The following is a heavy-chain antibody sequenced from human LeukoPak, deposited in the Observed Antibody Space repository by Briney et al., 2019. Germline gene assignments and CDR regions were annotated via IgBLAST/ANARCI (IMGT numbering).Heavy chain of an antibody. CDR1: GGSISSYY. D-gene: IGHD2-15*01. CDR3: ARGVVVVVATPYYFDY. J-gene: IGHJ4*02. CDR2: IYYSGST. V-gene: IGHV4-59*01. Sequence: NPSETLSLTCTVSGGSISSYYWSWIRQPPGKGLGWIGYIYYSGSTNYNPSLKSRVTISVDTSKNQFSLKLSSVTAADTAVYYCARGVVVVVATPYYFDYWGQGTLVTVSS.